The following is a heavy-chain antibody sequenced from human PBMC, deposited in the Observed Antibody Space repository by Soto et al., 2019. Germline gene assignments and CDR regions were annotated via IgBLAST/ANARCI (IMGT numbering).Heavy chain of an antibody. CDR3: ARYAVAGNGGVRFDY. CDR1: SGSISTYY. J-gene: IGHJ4*02. D-gene: IGHD6-19*01. Sequence: QVQLQESGPGLVKPSETLSLTCTVSSGSISTYYWSWIRQPPGKGLEWIGYIYYSGSTNYNPSLKSRVPISVDTSKNQFSLKLSSVTAADTAVYYCARYAVAGNGGVRFDYWGQGTLVTVSS. CDR2: IYYSGST. V-gene: IGHV4-59*01.